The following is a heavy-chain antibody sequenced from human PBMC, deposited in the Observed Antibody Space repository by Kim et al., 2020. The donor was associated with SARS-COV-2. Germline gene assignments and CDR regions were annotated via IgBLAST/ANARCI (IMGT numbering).Heavy chain of an antibody. V-gene: IGHV3-23*01. D-gene: IGHD1-7*01. CDR2: ISGSGGST. CDR3: VVTGTTGFFDY. Sequence: GGSLKLSCAASGFTFSSYAMSWVRQAPGKGLEWVSAISGSGGSTYYADSVKGRFTISRDNSKNTLYLQMNSLRAEDTAVYYCVVTGTTGFFDYWGQGTLVTASS. CDR1: GFTFSSYA. J-gene: IGHJ4*02.